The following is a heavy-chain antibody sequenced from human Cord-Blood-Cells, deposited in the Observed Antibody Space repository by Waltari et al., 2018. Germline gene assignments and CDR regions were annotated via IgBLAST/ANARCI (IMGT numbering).Heavy chain of an antibody. CDR3: AKDGVNSSSWYY. V-gene: IGHV3-30*18. D-gene: IGHD6-13*01. CDR2: ISYDGSNK. J-gene: IGHJ4*02. CDR1: GFTFSSYG. Sequence: QVQLVESGGGVVQPGRSLRLSCAASGFTFSSYGLHWVRQAPGKGLEWVAVISYDGSNKYYADSVKGRFTISRDNSKNTLYLQMNSLRAEDTAVYYCAKDGVNSSSWYYWGQGTLVTVSS.